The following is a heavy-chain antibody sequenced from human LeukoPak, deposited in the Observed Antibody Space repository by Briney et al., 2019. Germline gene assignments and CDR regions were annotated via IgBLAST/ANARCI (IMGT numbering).Heavy chain of an antibody. D-gene: IGHD3-22*01. CDR1: GYSFTDYW. J-gene: IGHJ3*02. Sequence: GESLKISGKGSGYSFTDYWIGWVRQMPGKGLEWMGSIYPGDSETRYSPSFQGQVTISADKSISTAYMQWSSLKASDTAMYYCARHPRLSMIVVVTPDAFDIWGQGTLVTVSS. CDR3: ARHPRLSMIVVVTPDAFDI. CDR2: IYPGDSET. V-gene: IGHV5-51*01.